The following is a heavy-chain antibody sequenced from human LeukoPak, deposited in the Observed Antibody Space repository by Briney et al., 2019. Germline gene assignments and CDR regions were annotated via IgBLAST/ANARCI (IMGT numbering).Heavy chain of an antibody. V-gene: IGHV3-66*01. D-gene: IGHD3-10*02. CDR1: GFIVSSNY. CDR3: AVFDAFDI. Sequence: GGSLRLSCAGSGFIVSSNYMSWVRQAAGKGLEWVSVIYGSSRTYYADSVKGRFTISRDNSKNTLYLQMNSLRAEDTAVYYCAVFDAFDIWGQGTMVTVSS. CDR2: IYGSSRT. J-gene: IGHJ3*02.